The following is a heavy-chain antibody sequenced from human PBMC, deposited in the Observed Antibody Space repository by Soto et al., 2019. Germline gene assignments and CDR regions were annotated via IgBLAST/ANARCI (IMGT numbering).Heavy chain of an antibody. CDR1: GGSISSGDYY. D-gene: IGHD6-25*01. J-gene: IGHJ5*02. V-gene: IGHV4-30-4*01. CDR3: ARVTIAATGHVRWFDP. CDR2: IYYSGST. Sequence: QVQLQESGPGLVKPLQTLSLTCTVSGGSISSGDYYWSWIRQPPGKGLEWIGYIYYSGSTYYNPSIKSRINISIDTSKKQFSLKLRAVTAADTAVYYCARVTIAATGHVRWFDPWGQGTLVTVSS.